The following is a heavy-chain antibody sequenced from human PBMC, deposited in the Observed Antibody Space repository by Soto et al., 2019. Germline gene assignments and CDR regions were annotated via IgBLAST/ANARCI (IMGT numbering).Heavy chain of an antibody. V-gene: IGHV3-11*05. CDR2: ISSSSSYT. CDR3: ARVRAMITFGGVIVDAFDI. CDR1: GFTFSDYY. J-gene: IGHJ3*02. D-gene: IGHD3-16*02. Sequence: QVQLVESGGGLVKPGGPLRLSCAASGFTFSDYYMSWIRQAPGKGLEWVSYISSSSSYTNYADSVKGRFTISRDNAKNSLYLQMNSLRAEDTAVYYCARVRAMITFGGVIVDAFDIWGQGTMVTVSS.